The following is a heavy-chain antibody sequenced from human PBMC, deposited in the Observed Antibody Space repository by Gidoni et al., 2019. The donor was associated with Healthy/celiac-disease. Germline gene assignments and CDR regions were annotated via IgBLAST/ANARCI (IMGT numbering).Heavy chain of an antibody. D-gene: IGHD1-7*01. Sequence: QVPLQQWGAGLLKPSETLSLTCAVYGGSFSGYYWSWIRQPPGKGLEWSGEINHRGSTNYNPSLKSRVTISVGTSKNQFSLKLRSVTAADTAVYYCARVIPRFRYNWNYPDYYGMDVWGKGTTVTVSS. CDR3: ARVIPRFRYNWNYPDYYGMDV. V-gene: IGHV4-34*01. CDR1: GGSFSGYY. CDR2: INHRGST. J-gene: IGHJ6*04.